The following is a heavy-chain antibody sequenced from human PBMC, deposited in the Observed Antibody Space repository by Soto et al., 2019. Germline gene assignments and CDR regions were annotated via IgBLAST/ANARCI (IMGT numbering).Heavy chain of an antibody. D-gene: IGHD6-19*01. J-gene: IGHJ4*02. CDR1: GFTFSSYG. V-gene: IGHV3-30*18. CDR3: AKGPIDVDSSGWYVGDY. CDR2: ISYDGSNK. Sequence: QVQLVESGGGVVQPGRSLRLSCAASGFTFSSYGMHWVRQAPGKGLEWVAVISYDGSNKYYADSVKGRFTISRDNSKNTLYLQMNSLRAEDTAVYYCAKGPIDVDSSGWYVGDYWGQGTLVTVSS.